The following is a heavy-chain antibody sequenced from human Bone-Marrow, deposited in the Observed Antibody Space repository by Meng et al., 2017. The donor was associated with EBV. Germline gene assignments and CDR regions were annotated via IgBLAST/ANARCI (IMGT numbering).Heavy chain of an antibody. CDR3: ARAIQLWFPVDY. J-gene: IGHJ4*02. CDR2: IIPIFGTA. CDR1: GGTFSSYA. V-gene: IGHV1-69*01. D-gene: IGHD5-18*01. Sequence: QVQLVQSGAEVKKPXXXXXVSCKASGGTFSSYAISWVRQAPGQGLEWMGGIIPIFGTANYAQKFQGRVTITADESTSTAYMELSSLRSEDTAVYYCARAIQLWFPVDYWGQGTLVTVSS.